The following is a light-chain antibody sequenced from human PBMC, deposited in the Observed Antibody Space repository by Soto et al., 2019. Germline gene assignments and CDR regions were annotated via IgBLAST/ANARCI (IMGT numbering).Light chain of an antibody. Sequence: AIQLTQSPSSLYASVGDRVTITCRASQGISSALAWYQQKPGKAPNLLIYDVSSLESGVPSRFSGSGSGTDFTLTISSLQPEDFATYFCQQFNNYPHTVGGGTTVDIK. CDR2: DVS. J-gene: IGKJ4*01. V-gene: IGKV1D-13*01. CDR1: QGISSA. CDR3: QQFNNYPHT.